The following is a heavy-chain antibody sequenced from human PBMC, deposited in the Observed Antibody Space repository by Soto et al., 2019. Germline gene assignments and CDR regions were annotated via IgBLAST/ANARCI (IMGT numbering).Heavy chain of an antibody. V-gene: IGHV4-4*07. CDR3: ARDYDFWSGAVYYYYGMDV. J-gene: IGHJ6*02. D-gene: IGHD3-3*01. CDR2: IYTSGST. Sequence: PSETLSLTCTVSGGSISSYYWSWIRQPAGKGLEWIGRIYTSGSTNYNPSLKSRVTMSVDTSKNQFSLKLSSVTAADTAVYYCARDYDFWSGAVYYYYGMDVWGQGTTVTVSS. CDR1: GGSISSYY.